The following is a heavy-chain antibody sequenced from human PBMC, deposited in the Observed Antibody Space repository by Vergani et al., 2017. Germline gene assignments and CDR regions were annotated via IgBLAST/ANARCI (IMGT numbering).Heavy chain of an antibody. J-gene: IGHJ4*02. V-gene: IGHV1-69*02. CDR2: IIPILGID. CDR1: GGTFSSYT. CDR3: AIHVDTATDY. Sequence: QVQLVQSGAEVKKPGSSVKVSCKASGGTFSSYTISWVRQAPGQGLEWMGRIIPILGIDNYAQKFQDRVTITADKSTSTAYMELSSLRSEDTAVYYCAIHVDTATDYWGQGTLVTVSS. D-gene: IGHD5-18*01.